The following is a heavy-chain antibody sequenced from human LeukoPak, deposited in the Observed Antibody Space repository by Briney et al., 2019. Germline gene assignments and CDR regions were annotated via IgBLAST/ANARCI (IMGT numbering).Heavy chain of an antibody. CDR1: GGSITSDY. J-gene: IGHJ2*01. V-gene: IGHV4-59*01. CDR2: IYYNGST. CDR3: ARRDGYKPSWYFDL. Sequence: SETLSLTCTVSGGSITSDYWTWIRQPPGKGLEWIGYIYYNGSTNYNPSLKSRVTISVDTSKNQFSLKLSSVTAADTAVYYCARRDGYKPSWYFDLWGRGTLVTVSS. D-gene: IGHD5-24*01.